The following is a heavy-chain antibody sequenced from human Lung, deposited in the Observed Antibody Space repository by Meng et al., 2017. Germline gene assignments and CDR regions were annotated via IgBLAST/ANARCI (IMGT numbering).Heavy chain of an antibody. CDR3: ARDWGALIDY. J-gene: IGHJ4*02. CDR2: SLILEAP. Sequence: QPPGKGLECIGKSLILEAPATSHNPSLRSRVTMSVDTSKNQFSLQLNSVTPEDTAVYYCARDWGALIDYWGQGTLVTVSS. V-gene: IGHV4-34*01. D-gene: IGHD7-27*01.